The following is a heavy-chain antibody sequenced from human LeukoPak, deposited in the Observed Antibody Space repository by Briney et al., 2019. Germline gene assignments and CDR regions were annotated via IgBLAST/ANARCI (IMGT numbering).Heavy chain of an antibody. CDR3: ARDRDYGDYTFFDY. J-gene: IGHJ4*02. CDR2: ISFDGNNK. D-gene: IGHD4-17*01. CDR1: GFTFRSYA. V-gene: IGHV3-30-3*01. Sequence: GGSLRLSCAASGFTFRSYAIHWVRQAPGKGLEWVAVISFDGNNKYYADSVKGRFTISRDNAKNSLYLQMNSLRAEDTAVYYCARDRDYGDYTFFDYWGQGTLVTVSS.